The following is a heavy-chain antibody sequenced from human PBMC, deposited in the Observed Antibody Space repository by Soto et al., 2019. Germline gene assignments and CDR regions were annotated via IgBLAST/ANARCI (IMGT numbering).Heavy chain of an antibody. CDR3: ARVGVGATDPGGWFDP. Sequence: SVKVSCKASGGTFSSYAISWVLQAPGQGLEWMGGIIPIFGTANYAQKFQGRVTITADESTSTAYMELSSLRSEDTAVYYCARVGVGATDPGGWFDPWGQGTLVTVSS. D-gene: IGHD1-26*01. CDR2: IIPIFGTA. CDR1: GGTFSSYA. V-gene: IGHV1-69*13. J-gene: IGHJ5*02.